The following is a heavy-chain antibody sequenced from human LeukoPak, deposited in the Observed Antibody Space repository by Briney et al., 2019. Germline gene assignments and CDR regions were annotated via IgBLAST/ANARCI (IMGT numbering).Heavy chain of an antibody. D-gene: IGHD2-21*01. CDR2: INLNSGDI. V-gene: IGHV1-2*02. Sequence: WASVKVSCKASGYSFTDYYMHWVRQAPGQGLEWMGWINLNSGDIKSAQKFQGRVTMTRDTSITTVYMEVSWLTSDDTAIYYCARADRLRGGPYLIGPWGQGTLVTVSS. J-gene: IGHJ5*02. CDR3: ARADRLRGGPYLIGP. CDR1: GYSFTDYY.